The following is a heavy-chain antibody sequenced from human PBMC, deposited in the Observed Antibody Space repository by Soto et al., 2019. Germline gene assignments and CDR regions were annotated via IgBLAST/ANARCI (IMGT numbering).Heavy chain of an antibody. CDR2: ISYDGSNK. J-gene: IGHJ4*02. D-gene: IGHD1-26*01. CDR1: GFTFSSYG. Sequence: QVQLVESGGGVVQPGRSLRLSCADSGFTFSSYGMHWVRQAPGKGLEWVAVISYDGSNKYYADSVKGRFTISRDNSKNALYLQMNSLRAEDTAVYYCVGHGGSSYLGQGTLVTVSS. CDR3: VGHGGSSY. V-gene: IGHV3-30*03.